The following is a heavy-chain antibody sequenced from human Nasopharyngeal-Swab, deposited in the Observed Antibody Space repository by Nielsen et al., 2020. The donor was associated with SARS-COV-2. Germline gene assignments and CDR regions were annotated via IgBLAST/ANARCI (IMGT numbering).Heavy chain of an antibody. D-gene: IGHD6-13*01. CDR3: ARGAPLVAAAGTDYYYGMDV. CDR1: GFTFSSYS. J-gene: IGHJ6*02. CDR2: ISSSSSYI. V-gene: IGHV3-21*01. Sequence: GESLKISCAASGFTFSSYSMNWVRQAPGKGLEWVPSISSSSSYIYYADSVKGRFTISRDNAKNSLYLQMNSLRAEDTAVYYCARGAPLVAAAGTDYYYGMDVWGQGTTVTVSS.